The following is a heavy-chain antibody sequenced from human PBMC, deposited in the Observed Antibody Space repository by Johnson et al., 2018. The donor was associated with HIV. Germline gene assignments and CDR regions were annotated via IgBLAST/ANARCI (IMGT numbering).Heavy chain of an antibody. CDR2: IKQDGSEK. J-gene: IGHJ3*02. CDR1: GFTLSSYW. Sequence: VQLVESGGGLVQPGRSLRLSCAASGFTLSSYWMSWVRQAPGKGLEWVANIKQDGSEKYYVDSVKGRFTISRDNAKNSLYLQMNSLRAEDTAVYYCARRIAAADDAFDIWGHGTMVTVSS. CDR3: ARRIAAADDAFDI. V-gene: IGHV3-7*03. D-gene: IGHD6-25*01.